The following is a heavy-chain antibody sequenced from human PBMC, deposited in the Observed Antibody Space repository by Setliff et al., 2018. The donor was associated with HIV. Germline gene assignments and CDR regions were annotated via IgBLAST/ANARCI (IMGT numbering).Heavy chain of an antibody. CDR3: ARAQIAAPRPYEY. CDR2: VNHKGVA. V-gene: IGHV4-30-2*01. Sequence: PSETLSLTCAVSGGSISSGGYSWSWIRQPPGKGLEWIGEVNHKGVANYSPSLMRRATISADTSKNQFSLRLTSVTAADTALYYCARAQIAAPRPYEYWGQGTLVTVSS. CDR1: GGSISSGGYS. D-gene: IGHD6-6*01. J-gene: IGHJ4*02.